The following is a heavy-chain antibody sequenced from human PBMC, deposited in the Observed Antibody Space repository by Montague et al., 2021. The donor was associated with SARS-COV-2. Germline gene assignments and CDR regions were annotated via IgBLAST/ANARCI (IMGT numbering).Heavy chain of an antibody. CDR1: GFTFINYA. J-gene: IGHJ6*02. Sequence: SLRLSCAGSGFTFINYALNWVRQAPGKGLEWVSCISSTCGTTHYADSVKDRFTISRDNAKNSLYLQLNRLRVDDTAVYYCAKDAGSTGCEYGIDVWGQGTTVTVSS. CDR3: AKDAGSTGCEYGIDV. V-gene: IGHV3-48*03. D-gene: IGHD1-1*01. CDR2: ISSTCGTT.